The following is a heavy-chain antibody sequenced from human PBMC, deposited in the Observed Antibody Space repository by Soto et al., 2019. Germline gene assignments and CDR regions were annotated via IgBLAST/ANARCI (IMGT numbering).Heavy chain of an antibody. J-gene: IGHJ6*02. CDR2: IYYSGST. CDR1: GGSVSSGGYY. CDR3: ARNARIQLWSYYYYYGMDV. Sequence: SETLSLTCTVSGGSVSSGGYYWSWIRQPPGKGLEWIGYIYYSGSTNYNPSLKSRVTISVDTSKNQFSLKLSSVTAADTAVYYCARNARIQLWSYYYYYGMDVWGQGTTVTVSS. D-gene: IGHD5-18*01. V-gene: IGHV4-61*08.